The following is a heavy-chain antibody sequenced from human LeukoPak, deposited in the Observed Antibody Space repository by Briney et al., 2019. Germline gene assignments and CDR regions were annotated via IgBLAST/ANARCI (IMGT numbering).Heavy chain of an antibody. V-gene: IGHV3-21*01. CDR1: GFTFSSYS. CDR3: ERGSPQEILLNDY. CDR2: ISSSSSYI. J-gene: IGHJ4*02. Sequence: GGSLRLSCAASGFTFSSYSMNWVRQAPGKGLEWVSSISSSSSYIYYADSVKGRFTIYRDNAKNSLYLQMNSLRTEDTAVYYCERGSPQEILLNDYWGQGNRVTVSS. D-gene: IGHD2/OR15-2a*01.